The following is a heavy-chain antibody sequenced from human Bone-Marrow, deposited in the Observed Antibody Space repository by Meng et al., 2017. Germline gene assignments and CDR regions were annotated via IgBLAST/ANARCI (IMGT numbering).Heavy chain of an antibody. V-gene: IGHV4-59*01. CDR1: GGSISSYY. CDR2: IYYSGST. J-gene: IGHJ3*02. D-gene: IGHD1-7*01. Sequence: SETLSLTCTVSGGSISSYYWSWIRQPPGKGLEWIGYIYYSGSTNYNPSLKSRVTISVDTSKNQFSLKLSSVTAADTAVYYCARAPLRWNYGLLAAFDIWVQGTMVTVS. CDR3: ARAPLRWNYGLLAAFDI.